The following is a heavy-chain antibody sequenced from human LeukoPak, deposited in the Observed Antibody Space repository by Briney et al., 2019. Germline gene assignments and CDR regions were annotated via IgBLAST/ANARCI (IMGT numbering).Heavy chain of an antibody. Sequence: PSETLSLTCTVSGDSLNTYYWTWIRQTPGKELEWIGFVASSGTSNYNPSLKSRVVISIDTSKNQFSVALTSVTPADTAVYYCARVVRGVVTSNWFDPWGQGTLVSVSS. V-gene: IGHV4-59*01. CDR1: GDSLNTYY. CDR2: VASSGTS. CDR3: ARVVRGVVTSNWFDP. D-gene: IGHD2-21*02. J-gene: IGHJ5*02.